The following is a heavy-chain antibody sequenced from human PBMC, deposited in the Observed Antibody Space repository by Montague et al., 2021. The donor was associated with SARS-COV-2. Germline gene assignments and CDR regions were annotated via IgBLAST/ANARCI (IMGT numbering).Heavy chain of an antibody. V-gene: IGHV4-4*02. D-gene: IGHD3-10*01. CDR3: ARVGGRRLLWFGESYYFDY. Sequence: SETLSLTCAVSGGSISSSNWWSWVRQPPGKGLVWFGEIYHSGGTNYNPSLKSRGIISVDKSTNQFSLKLSSVTAADTAVYYCARVGGRRLLWFGESYYFDYWGQGTLVTVSS. CDR2: IYHSGGT. CDR1: GGSISSSNW. J-gene: IGHJ4*02.